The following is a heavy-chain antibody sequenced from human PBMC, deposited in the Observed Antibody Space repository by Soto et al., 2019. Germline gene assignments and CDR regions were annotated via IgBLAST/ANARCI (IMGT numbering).Heavy chain of an antibody. J-gene: IGHJ5*02. CDR1: GLTFSSYA. CDR2: ISGSGGST. V-gene: IGHV3-23*01. CDR3: AILPTGYPNWFGP. D-gene: IGHD3-9*01. Sequence: GGSLRLSCAASGLTFSSYAMSWVRQAPGKGLEWVSAISGSGGSTYYADSVKGRFTISRDISTNTLYLLMNSLRAEDTALYYCAILPTGYPNWFGPWGQGTLVTVSS.